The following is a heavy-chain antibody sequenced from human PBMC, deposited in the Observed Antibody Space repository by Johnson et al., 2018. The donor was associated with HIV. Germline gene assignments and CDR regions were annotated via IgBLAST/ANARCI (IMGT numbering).Heavy chain of an antibody. J-gene: IGHJ3*02. V-gene: IGHV3-30*18. Sequence: VQLVESGGGVVQPGRSLRLSCAASGFTFSNYAMHWVRQAPGKGLQWVAVISYDGSNKNYADSVKGRFTISRDKSKNTLYLQMNSLRIEDTAVYYCAKRYSGSLRDAFDIWGQGTMVTVSS. CDR1: GFTFSNYA. CDR3: AKRYSGSLRDAFDI. D-gene: IGHD1-26*01. CDR2: ISYDGSNK.